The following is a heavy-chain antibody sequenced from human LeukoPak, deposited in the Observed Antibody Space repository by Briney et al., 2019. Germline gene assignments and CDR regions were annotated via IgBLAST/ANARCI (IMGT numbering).Heavy chain of an antibody. V-gene: IGHV3-7*03. J-gene: IGHJ6*02. CDR3: ARGGGLDV. CDR1: GSTFSSYW. Sequence: GGSLRLSCAASGSTFSSYWMNWARQAPGKGLEWVASINHNGNVNYYVDSVKGRFTISRDNAKNSLYLQMSSLRAEDTAVYFCARGGGLDVWGQGATVTVSS. D-gene: IGHD3-16*01. CDR2: INHNGNVN.